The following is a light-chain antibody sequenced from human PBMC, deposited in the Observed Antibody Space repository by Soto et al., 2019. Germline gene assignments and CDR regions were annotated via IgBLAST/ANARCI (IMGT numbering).Light chain of an antibody. CDR1: QTLTTTY. V-gene: IGKV3-20*01. CDR3: EQYADLPYT. CDR2: GVS. Sequence: EIVLTQSPGTLSLSPGERATLSCMASQTLTTTYLAWYQQKPGQAPRLLIYGVSRRATGIPDRFSGSGSGADLPLTSSRLETEDLAVYSCEQYADLPYTFGQGTTLEI. J-gene: IGKJ2*01.